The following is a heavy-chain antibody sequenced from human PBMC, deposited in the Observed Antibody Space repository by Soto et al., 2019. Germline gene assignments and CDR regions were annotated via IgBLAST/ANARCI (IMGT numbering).Heavy chain of an antibody. CDR3: TGVGRQQLDGTASDAFDI. CDR1: GFTFSGSA. D-gene: IGHD6-13*01. CDR2: IRSKANSYAT. J-gene: IGHJ3*02. V-gene: IGHV3-73*01. Sequence: GGSLRLSCAASGFTFSGSAMHWVRQASGKGLEWVGRIRSKANSYATAYAASVKGRFTISRDDSKNTAYLQMNSLKTEDTAVYYCTGVGRQQLDGTASDAFDIWGQGTMVTVSS.